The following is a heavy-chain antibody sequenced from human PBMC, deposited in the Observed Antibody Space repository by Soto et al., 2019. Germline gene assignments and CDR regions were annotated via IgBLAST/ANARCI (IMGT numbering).Heavy chain of an antibody. CDR3: ARDGPTLSSGWLGY. V-gene: IGHV3-21*01. J-gene: IGHJ4*02. D-gene: IGHD6-19*01. CDR2: ISSSSSYI. Sequence: EVQLVESGGGLVKPGGSLRLSCAASGFTFSSYSMNWVRQAPGKGLEWVSSISSSSSYIYYADSVKGRFTISREKAKNSLYLQMNSLRAEDTAVYYCARDGPTLSSGWLGYWGQGTLVTVSS. CDR1: GFTFSSYS.